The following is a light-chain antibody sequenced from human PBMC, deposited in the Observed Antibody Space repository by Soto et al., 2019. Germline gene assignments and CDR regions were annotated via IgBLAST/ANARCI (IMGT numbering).Light chain of an antibody. CDR2: DVS. J-gene: IGLJ2*01. CDR3: CSYAGSYTLL. CDR1: SSDVGAYNY. Sequence: QSALTQPRSVSGSPGQSVTICCTGTSSDVGAYNYVSWFQQHPGKAPKLMMSDVSKRPSGVPDRFSGSKSGTTASLTISGLQAEDEADYYCCSYAGSYTLLFGGGTKLTVL. V-gene: IGLV2-11*01.